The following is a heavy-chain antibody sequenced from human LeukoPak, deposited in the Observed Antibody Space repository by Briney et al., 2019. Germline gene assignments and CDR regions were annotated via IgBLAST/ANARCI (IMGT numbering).Heavy chain of an antibody. Sequence: SETLSLTCTVSGGSISSSSYYWGWIRQPPGKGLEWIGNIYSSGSTYYNASLQSRVTISIDTSKNQFSLRPNSVTAADTAMYYCAKSGGYGLIDYWGQGTRVTVSS. CDR3: AKSGGYGLIDY. CDR1: GGSISSSSYY. CDR2: IYSSGST. V-gene: IGHV4-39*01. D-gene: IGHD1-26*01. J-gene: IGHJ4*02.